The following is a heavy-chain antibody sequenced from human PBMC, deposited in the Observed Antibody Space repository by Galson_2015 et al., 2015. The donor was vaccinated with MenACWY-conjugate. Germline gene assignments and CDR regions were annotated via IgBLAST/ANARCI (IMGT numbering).Heavy chain of an antibody. Sequence: SLRLSCAASGFTFSNYGMHWVRQAPGKGLEWVAVISYDGSNKYYVDSVKGRFTISRDNSKNTLYLQMNSLRPEDTAVYYCAKVAYSNSWSQPLDSWGQGTLVTVSS. V-gene: IGHV3-30*18. CDR1: GFTFSNYG. CDR3: AKVAYSNSWSQPLDS. J-gene: IGHJ4*02. D-gene: IGHD2-15*01. CDR2: ISYDGSNK.